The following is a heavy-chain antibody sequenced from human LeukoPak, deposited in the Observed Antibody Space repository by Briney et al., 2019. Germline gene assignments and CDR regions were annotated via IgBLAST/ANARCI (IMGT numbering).Heavy chain of an antibody. Sequence: SVKVSCKASGGTFSSYAISWVRQAPGQGLEWMGRIIPIFGTANYAQKFQGRVTITTDESTSTAYMELSSLRSEDTAVYYCARDSGYYYDSSGYYYSYWGQGTLVTASS. V-gene: IGHV1-69*05. D-gene: IGHD3-22*01. CDR2: IIPIFGTA. J-gene: IGHJ4*02. CDR1: GGTFSSYA. CDR3: ARDSGYYYDSSGYYYSY.